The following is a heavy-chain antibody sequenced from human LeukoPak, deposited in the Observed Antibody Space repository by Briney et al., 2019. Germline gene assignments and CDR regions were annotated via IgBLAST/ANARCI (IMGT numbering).Heavy chain of an antibody. CDR1: GYTFTSYG. CDR2: ISAYNGNT. J-gene: IGHJ6*02. V-gene: IGHV1-18*01. Sequence: ASVKVSCKASGYTFTSYGISWVRQAPGQGLEWMGWISAYNGNTNYAQKLRGRVTMTTDTSTSTAYMELRSLRSDDTAVYYCARVGPEYGGDHLFRSYYYYYGMDVWGQGTTVTVSS. CDR3: ARVGPEYGGDHLFRSYYYYYGMDV. D-gene: IGHD4-17*01.